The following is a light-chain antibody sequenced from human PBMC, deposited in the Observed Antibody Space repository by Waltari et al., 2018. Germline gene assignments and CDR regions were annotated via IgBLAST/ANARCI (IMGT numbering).Light chain of an antibody. CDR3: QQYNSYSWT. V-gene: IGKV1-5*03. Sequence: DIQMPQSPSTLSASVGDRVTIPCRASQSISSWLAWYQQKPGKAPKLLFYKASSLESGVPSRFSGSGSGTEFTLTISSLQPDDFATYYCQQYNSYSWTFGQGTKVEIK. J-gene: IGKJ1*01. CDR1: QSISSW. CDR2: KAS.